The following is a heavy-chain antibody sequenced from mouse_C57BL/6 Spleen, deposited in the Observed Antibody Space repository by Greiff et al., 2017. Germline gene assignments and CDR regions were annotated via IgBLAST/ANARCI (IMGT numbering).Heavy chain of an antibody. V-gene: IGHV14-4*01. CDR2: IDPENGDT. CDR1: GFNIKDDY. J-gene: IGHJ3*01. Sequence: VQLQQSGAELVRPGASVKLSCTASGFNIKDDYMHWVKQRPEQGLEWIGWIDPENGDTEYASKFQGKATITADTSSNTAYLQLSSLTSEDTAVXYCTTDDYEGSWFAYWGQGTLVTVSA. CDR3: TTDDYEGSWFAY. D-gene: IGHD2-4*01.